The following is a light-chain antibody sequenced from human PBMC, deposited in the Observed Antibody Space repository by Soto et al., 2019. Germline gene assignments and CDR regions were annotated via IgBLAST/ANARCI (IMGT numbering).Light chain of an antibody. Sequence: QSALTQPASVSGSPGQSSTISCTGTSSDVGGYNYVSWYQQHPGKAPKLMIYDVSNRPSGVSKRFSGSKSGNTASLTISGLQADDEADYYCSSYTSSSTGYVLFGGGTKLTVL. V-gene: IGLV2-14*01. CDR1: SSDVGGYNY. CDR2: DVS. J-gene: IGLJ2*01. CDR3: SSYTSSSTGYVL.